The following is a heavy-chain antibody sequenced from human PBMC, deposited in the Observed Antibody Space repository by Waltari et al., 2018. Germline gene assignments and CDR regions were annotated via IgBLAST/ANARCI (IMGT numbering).Heavy chain of an antibody. CDR2: VDPEDGET. CDR1: GYTFTDYY. Sequence: EVQLVQSGAEVKKPGATVKISCKASGYTFTDYYMHWVQQAPGKGLEWMGRVDPEDGETIYAQKFQGRVTMTRNTSISTAYMELSSLRSEDTAVYYCARGTGDYGDYWGQGTLVTVSS. CDR3: ARGTGDYGDY. V-gene: IGHV1-69-2*01. D-gene: IGHD4-17*01. J-gene: IGHJ4*02.